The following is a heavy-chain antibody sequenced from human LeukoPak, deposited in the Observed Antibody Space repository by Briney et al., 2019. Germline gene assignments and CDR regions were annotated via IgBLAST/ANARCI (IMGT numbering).Heavy chain of an antibody. CDR1: GGSISSYY. V-gene: IGHV4-59*01. Sequence: SETLSLTCTVSGGSISSYYWSWIRQPPGKGLEWIGYIYYSGSTNYNPSLKSRVTISVDTSKNQFSLKLSSVTAADTAVHYCARKIVGATGFDYWGQGTLVTVSS. D-gene: IGHD1-26*01. J-gene: IGHJ4*02. CDR3: ARKIVGATGFDY. CDR2: IYYSGST.